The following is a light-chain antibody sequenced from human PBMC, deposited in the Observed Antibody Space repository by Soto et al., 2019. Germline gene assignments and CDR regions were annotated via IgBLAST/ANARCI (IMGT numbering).Light chain of an antibody. J-gene: IGLJ3*02. CDR1: SSNIGAGYD. CDR3: QSYDSRLSGWV. CDR2: GNS. V-gene: IGLV1-40*01. Sequence: QSVPTQPPSVSGAPGQRVTISCSGSSSNIGAGYDVHWYQQLPGTAPKLLIYGNSNRPSGVPDRFSGSKSGTSASLAITGLQAEDEADYYCQSYDSRLSGWVFGGGTKVTVL.